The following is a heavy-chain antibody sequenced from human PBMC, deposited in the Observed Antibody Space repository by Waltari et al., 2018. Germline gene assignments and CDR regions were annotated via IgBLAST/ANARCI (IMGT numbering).Heavy chain of an antibody. CDR2: IKQDGSEK. CDR1: EITLGWYW. J-gene: IGHJ4*02. Sequence: EVQVVESGGGLVQPGGSLRLSCAVSEITLGWYWMSWVRQAPARGLEWVANIKQDGSEKYYVDSVRGRFTISRDNGKRTLYLQMDSLRAEDTAVYYCAAERSGTYYNFFDFWGQGTLVTVSS. D-gene: IGHD3-10*01. V-gene: IGHV3-7*03. CDR3: AAERSGTYYNFFDF.